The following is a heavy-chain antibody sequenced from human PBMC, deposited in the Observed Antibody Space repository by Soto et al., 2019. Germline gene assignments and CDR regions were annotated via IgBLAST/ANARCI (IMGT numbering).Heavy chain of an antibody. CDR1: GGSISRSGYY. CDR2: IHYGGST. V-gene: IGHV4-39*01. Sequence: QLQLQESGPGLVKPSETLSLTCIVSGGSISRSGYYWGWARQPPGKGLEWIGSIHYGGSTYYNPSLKSGVTISLDTSKNQFSLKLTSVTAADTAVYYCARPVGSGSPALEDGIDVWGQGTTVTVSS. J-gene: IGHJ6*02. D-gene: IGHD3-10*01. CDR3: ARPVGSGSPALEDGIDV.